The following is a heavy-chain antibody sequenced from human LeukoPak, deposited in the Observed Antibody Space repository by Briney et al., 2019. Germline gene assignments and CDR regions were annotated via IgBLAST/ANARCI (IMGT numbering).Heavy chain of an antibody. V-gene: IGHV5-51*01. CDR2: IYPGDSDT. CDR1: GYSFTSYW. Sequence: GESLKISCKGSGYSFTSYWIGWVRQMPGKGLEWMGIIYPGDSDTRYSPSFQGQVTISADKSISTAYLQWSSLKASDTAMYYCARRNEYYDILTGYSSDYYYGMDVWGQGTTVTVSS. CDR3: ARRNEYYDILTGYSSDYYYGMDV. D-gene: IGHD3-9*01. J-gene: IGHJ6*02.